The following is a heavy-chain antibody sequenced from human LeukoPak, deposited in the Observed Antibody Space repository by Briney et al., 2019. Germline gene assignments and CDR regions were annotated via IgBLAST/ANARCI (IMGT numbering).Heavy chain of an antibody. J-gene: IGHJ6*03. D-gene: IGHD3-10*01. Sequence: GGSLRLSCVVSGFTFDDHGMNWVRQAPGKGLEWVSGINWNGGSTGYADPVKGRFTMSRDNAKNSLYLQMNSLRAEDTALYYCARGAGSGFYFYMDVWGKGTTVTVSS. CDR2: INWNGGST. CDR1: GFTFDDHG. CDR3: ARGAGSGFYFYMDV. V-gene: IGHV3-20*04.